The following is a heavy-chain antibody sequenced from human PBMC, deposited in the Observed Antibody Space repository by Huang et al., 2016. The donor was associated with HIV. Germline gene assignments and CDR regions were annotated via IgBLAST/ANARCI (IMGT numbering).Heavy chain of an antibody. Sequence: EVQLVESGGGLVQPGGSLRLSCAASGFTFSNYNMNWVRQAPGKGLEWVSYISGSSSIIYYADSLKGRFTISRDNAKNSLYLQMNSLRDEDTAVYYCARDDFAAAGTVGAFDIWGQGTMVTVSS. D-gene: IGHD6-13*01. V-gene: IGHV3-48*02. CDR2: ISGSSSII. CDR1: GFTFSNYN. CDR3: ARDDFAAAGTVGAFDI. J-gene: IGHJ3*02.